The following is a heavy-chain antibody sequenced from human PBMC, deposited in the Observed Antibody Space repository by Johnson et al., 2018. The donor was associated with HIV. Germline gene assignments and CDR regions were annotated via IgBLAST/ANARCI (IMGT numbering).Heavy chain of an antibody. CDR2: IKSKTDGGTT. CDR1: RFTFSNAW. Sequence: MQLVESGGGLVKPGGSLRLSCATSRFTFSNAWMSWVRQAPGKGLEWVGRIKSKTDGGTTDYAAPVKGRFTISRDDSKNMLYLQMNSLRAEDTALYYCAKDKLELQGAFDIWGQGTMVTVSS. CDR3: AKDKLELQGAFDI. V-gene: IGHV3-15*05. D-gene: IGHD1-7*01. J-gene: IGHJ3*02.